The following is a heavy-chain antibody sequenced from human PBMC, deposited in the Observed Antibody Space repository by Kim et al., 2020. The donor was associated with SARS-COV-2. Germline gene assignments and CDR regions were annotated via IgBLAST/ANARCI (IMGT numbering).Heavy chain of an antibody. CDR3: ARDGYGLTNAFDY. J-gene: IGHJ4*02. V-gene: IGHV6-1*01. Sequence: AVSVKSRLTINADTSKNQFSLPLKSVTPDDTAVYYCARDGYGLTNAFDYWGQGTLVTVSS. D-gene: IGHD2-2*03.